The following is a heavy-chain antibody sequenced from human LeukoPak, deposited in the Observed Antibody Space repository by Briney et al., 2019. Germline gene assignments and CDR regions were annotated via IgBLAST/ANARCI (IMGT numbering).Heavy chain of an antibody. V-gene: IGHV3-21*01. Sequence: GGSLRLSCAASGFTFSSYSMNWVRQAPGKGLEWVSSISSSSSYIYYADSVKGRFTISRDNARNSLYLQMNSLGAEDTAVYYCTRVGQSYSTSGQALDHWGQGTLVTVSS. CDR3: TRVGQSYSTSGQALDH. CDR1: GFTFSSYS. D-gene: IGHD2-8*01. J-gene: IGHJ4*02. CDR2: ISSSSSYI.